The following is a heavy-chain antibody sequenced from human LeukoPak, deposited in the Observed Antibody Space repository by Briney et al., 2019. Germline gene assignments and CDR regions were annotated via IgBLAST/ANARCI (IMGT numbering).Heavy chain of an antibody. D-gene: IGHD3-10*01. CDR3: AKMGDTGGSVLLWFGELFPEY. CDR1: GFTFSSYA. CDR2: ISGSGGST. J-gene: IGHJ4*02. V-gene: IGHV3-23*01. Sequence: GSLRLSCAASGFTFSSYAMSWVRQAPGKGLEWVSAISGSGGSTYYADSVKGRFTISRDNSKNTLYLQMNSLRAEDTAVYYCAKMGDTGGSVLLWFGELFPEYWGQGTLVTVSS.